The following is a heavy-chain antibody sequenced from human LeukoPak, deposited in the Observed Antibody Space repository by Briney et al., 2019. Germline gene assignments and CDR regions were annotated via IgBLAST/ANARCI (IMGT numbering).Heavy chain of an antibody. V-gene: IGHV3-21*01. CDR1: GFTSSSYS. CDR3: ARLTTVTTSYYYYGMDV. CDR2: ISSSSSYT. J-gene: IGHJ6*02. Sequence: GGSLRLSCAASGFTSSSYSMNWVRQAPGQGLEWVSSISSSSSYTYYADPVKGRFTISRDNAKNSLYLQMNSLGAEDTAVYYCARLTTVTTSYYYYGMDVWGQGTTVTVSS. D-gene: IGHD4-17*01.